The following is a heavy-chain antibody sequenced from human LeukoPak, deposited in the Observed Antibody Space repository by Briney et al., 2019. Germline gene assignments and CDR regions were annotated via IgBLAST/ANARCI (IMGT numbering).Heavy chain of an antibody. D-gene: IGHD3-9*01. V-gene: IGHV3-23*01. CDR1: GFTLSSYA. CDR3: AKGSRYDILTGSQYYYSYYMDV. J-gene: IGHJ6*03. Sequence: GRSLRLSCAASGFTLSSYAMSWVRQPPGKGLEWVSAISGSGDSTYYADSVKGRFTISRDKSKNTLYLQMNSLRAEDTAVYYCAKGSRYDILTGSQYYYSYYMDVWGKGTTVIVSS. CDR2: ISGSGDST.